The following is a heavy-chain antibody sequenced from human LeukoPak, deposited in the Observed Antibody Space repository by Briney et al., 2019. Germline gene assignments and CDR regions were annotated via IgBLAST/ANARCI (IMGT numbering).Heavy chain of an antibody. J-gene: IGHJ4*02. CDR3: ARDVAGIAYYFDY. CDR1: GFNVSSNY. D-gene: IGHD6-19*01. Sequence: GGSLRLPCAASGFNVSSNYMSWVRQAPGKGLEWVSHISSSGSTIYYADSVKGRFTISRDNAKNSLYLQMNSLRAEDTAVYYCARDVAGIAYYFDYWGQGTLVTVSS. CDR2: ISSSGSTI. V-gene: IGHV3-11*04.